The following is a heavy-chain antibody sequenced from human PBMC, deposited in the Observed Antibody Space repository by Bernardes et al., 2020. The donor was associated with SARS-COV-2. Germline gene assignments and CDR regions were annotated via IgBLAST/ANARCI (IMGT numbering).Heavy chain of an antibody. J-gene: IGHJ4*02. CDR1: GDSIISSSHY. CDR2: VYFTGGT. CDR3: SRAVTFVQGVVTHFFDL. D-gene: IGHD3-10*01. Sequence: SETLSLTCTLSGDSIISSSHYWGWIRQPPGGGLEWIGSVYFTGGTYYNSSLLSRVAISLDTSNNRFSLNLNSVTAADTAVYYWSRAVTFVQGVVTHFFDLWGQGALVTVSS. V-gene: IGHV4-39*01.